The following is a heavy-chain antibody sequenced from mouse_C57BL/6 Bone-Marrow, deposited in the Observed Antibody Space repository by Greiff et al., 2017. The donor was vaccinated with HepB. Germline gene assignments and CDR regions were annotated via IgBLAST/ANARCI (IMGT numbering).Heavy chain of an antibody. CDR3: ARENYYGSSYDWFAY. D-gene: IGHD1-1*01. CDR2: IWSGGSP. Sequence: QVQLKESGPGLVQPSQSLSITCTVSGFSLTSYGVHWVRQSPGKGLEWLGVIWSGGSPDYNAAFISRLSISKDNSKSQVFFKMNSLQADDTAIYYCARENYYGSSYDWFAYWGQGTLVTVSA. CDR1: GFSLTSYG. V-gene: IGHV2-2*01. J-gene: IGHJ3*01.